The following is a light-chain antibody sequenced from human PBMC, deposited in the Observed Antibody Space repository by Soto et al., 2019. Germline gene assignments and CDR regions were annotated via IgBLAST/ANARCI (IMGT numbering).Light chain of an antibody. CDR2: GNS. V-gene: IGLV1-40*01. CDR3: QAYDSSLSGVV. CDR1: SSNIGAGYA. Sequence: QSVLTQPPSESGAPGQRVTISCSGSSSNIGAGYAVHWYQQLPGTAPKLLIYGNSTRPSGVPDRFSGSKSGTSASLAITGLQAEDEADYYCQAYDSSLSGVVFGGGTKLTVL. J-gene: IGLJ3*02.